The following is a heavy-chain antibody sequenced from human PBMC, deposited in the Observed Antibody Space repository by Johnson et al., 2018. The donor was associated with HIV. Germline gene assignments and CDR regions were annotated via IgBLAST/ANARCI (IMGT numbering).Heavy chain of an antibody. CDR1: GFTFTSYA. Sequence: VQLVESGGGVVQPGRSLRLSCAASGFTFTSYAMHWVRQAPGKGLEWVAVVSYDGSTKYYADSVKGRFTISKDNSKNTLYLQVKSLRAEDTAVYYCARDTEYSSNWYAFDIWGQGTMVTVSS. J-gene: IGHJ3*02. V-gene: IGHV3-30*04. CDR2: VSYDGSTK. D-gene: IGHD6-13*01. CDR3: ARDTEYSSNWYAFDI.